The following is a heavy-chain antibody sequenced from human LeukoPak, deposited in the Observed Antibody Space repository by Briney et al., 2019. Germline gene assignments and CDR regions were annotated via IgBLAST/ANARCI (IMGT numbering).Heavy chain of an antibody. CDR2: ISHDGSNK. D-gene: IGHD3-22*01. J-gene: IGHJ4*02. CDR3: AKVEYYESSGYLNY. CDR1: GFTFSSYG. V-gene: IGHV3-30*18. Sequence: GGSLRLSCGASGFTFSSYGMHWVRQAPGKGLEWVAVISHDGSNKYYADSVKGRFTISRDNSKNTLYLQMNSLRAEDTAVYYCAKVEYYESSGYLNYWGQGTLVIVSS.